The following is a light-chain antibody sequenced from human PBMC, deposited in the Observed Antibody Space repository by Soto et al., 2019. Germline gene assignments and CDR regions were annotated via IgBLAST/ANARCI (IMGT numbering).Light chain of an antibody. J-gene: IGKJ1*01. V-gene: IGKV3-20*01. CDR3: QQYGIPRWT. Sequence: ELTQSPVRLSLSPGERSTLSGMARQSVSSSYLAWYQQKPGQAPRLLIYGASSRATGVAARFSGSGSGTDFTLTIIRLEPEDFAVYYCQQYGIPRWTFCHGTKA. CDR2: GAS. CDR1: QSVSSSY.